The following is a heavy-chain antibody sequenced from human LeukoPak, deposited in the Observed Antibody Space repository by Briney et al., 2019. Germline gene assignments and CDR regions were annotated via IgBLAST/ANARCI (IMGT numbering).Heavy chain of an antibody. V-gene: IGHV3-9*01. D-gene: IGHD3-10*01. CDR1: GFTFDDYA. J-gene: IGHJ6*02. CDR3: AKEYYYGSGSQYYGMDV. Sequence: PGRSLRLSCAASGFTFDDYAMHWVRHAPGKGLEWVSGISWNSVSIVYADSVKGRFTISRENAKKSLYLQMNRLRAEDTALYYCAKEYYYGSGSQYYGMDVWGQGTTVTVSS. CDR2: ISWNSVSI.